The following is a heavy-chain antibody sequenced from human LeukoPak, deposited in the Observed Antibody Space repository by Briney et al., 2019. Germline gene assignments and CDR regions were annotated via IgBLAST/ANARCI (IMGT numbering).Heavy chain of an antibody. D-gene: IGHD2-2*02. CDR1: GFTFSSYE. CDR3: AMKAVPRPRLYDAFDF. CDR2: ISSSGSTI. V-gene: IGHV3-48*03. J-gene: IGHJ3*01. Sequence: GGSLRLSCAASGFTFSSYEMNWVRQAPGKGLEGVSYISSSGSTIYYADSVKGRFTISRDNAKNSLYLQMNSLRADDTAVYYCAMKAVPRPRLYDAFDFWGQGTVVTVSS.